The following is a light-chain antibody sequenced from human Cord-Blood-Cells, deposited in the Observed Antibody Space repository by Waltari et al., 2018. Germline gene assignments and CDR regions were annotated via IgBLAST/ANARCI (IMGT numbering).Light chain of an antibody. J-gene: IGLJ2*01. Sequence: QSALTQPASVSGSPGQSITISCTGTSSDVGGYNYVSWYQQHPGKAPKRMIYDGSNRPSGVANGFSGSKSGNTASLTISGLQAEDEADYYCSSYTSSSTLVVFGGGTKLTVL. CDR2: DGS. V-gene: IGLV2-14*01. CDR1: SSDVGGYNY. CDR3: SSYTSSSTLVV.